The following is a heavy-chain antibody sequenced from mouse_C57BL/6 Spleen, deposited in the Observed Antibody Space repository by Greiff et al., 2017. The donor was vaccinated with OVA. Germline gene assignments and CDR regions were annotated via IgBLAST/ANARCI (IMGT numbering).Heavy chain of an antibody. V-gene: IGHV1-52*01. D-gene: IGHD3-3*01. CDR1: GYTFTSYW. J-gene: IGHJ4*01. CDR2: IDPSVSET. CDR3: ARGDVYAMDY. Sequence: QVQLQQPGAELVRPGSSVKLSCKASGYTFTSYWMHWVKQRPIQGLEWIGNIDPSVSETHYNQKFKDKATLTVDKSSSTAYMQLSSLTSEDSAVYYCARGDVYAMDYWGQGTSVTVSS.